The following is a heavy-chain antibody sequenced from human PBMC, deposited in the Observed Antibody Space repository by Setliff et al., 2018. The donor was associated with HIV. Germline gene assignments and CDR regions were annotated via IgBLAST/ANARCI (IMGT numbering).Heavy chain of an antibody. CDR1: SDFVSGDDFY. CDR3: AKMVRGTRSARRVYYFDS. CDR2: VYYNGIT. V-gene: IGHV4-30-4*01. J-gene: IGHJ4*02. Sequence: SETLSLTCTVSSDFVSGDDFYWSWIRQAPGRGLEWIGYVYYNGITHYNPSLKSRLTISIDTSGRRFSLNLTSVTALDTAVYFCAKMVRGTRSARRVYYFDSWGQGTMVTVSS. D-gene: IGHD3-10*01.